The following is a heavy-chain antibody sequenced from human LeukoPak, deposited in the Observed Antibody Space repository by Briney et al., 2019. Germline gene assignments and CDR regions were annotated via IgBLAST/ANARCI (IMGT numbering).Heavy chain of an antibody. CDR2: INSDGSST. J-gene: IGHJ4*02. V-gene: IGHV3-74*01. D-gene: IGHD3-22*01. CDR3: ARNLRSSGSGFDY. CDR1: GFTFSSYW. Sequence: GGSLRLSCAASGFTFSSYWMHWVRQAPGKGLVWGSRINSDGSSTGYADSVKGRFTISRDNAKNTLYLQMNSLRAEDTAVYYCARNLRSSGSGFDYWGQRTLVTVSS.